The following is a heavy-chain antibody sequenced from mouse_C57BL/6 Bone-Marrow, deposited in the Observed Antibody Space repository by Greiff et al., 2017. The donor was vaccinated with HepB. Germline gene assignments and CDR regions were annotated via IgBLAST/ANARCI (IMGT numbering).Heavy chain of an antibody. J-gene: IGHJ3*01. Sequence: VQLQQSGTVLARPGASVKMSCKTSDYTFTSYWMHWVKQRPGQGLEWIGAIYPGNSDTSYNQKFKGKAKLTAVTSASTAYMELSSLTNEDSAVYYCTSVYDYDPFAYWGQGTLVTVSA. CDR2: IYPGNSDT. CDR3: TSVYDYDPFAY. CDR1: DYTFTSYW. D-gene: IGHD2-4*01. V-gene: IGHV1-5*01.